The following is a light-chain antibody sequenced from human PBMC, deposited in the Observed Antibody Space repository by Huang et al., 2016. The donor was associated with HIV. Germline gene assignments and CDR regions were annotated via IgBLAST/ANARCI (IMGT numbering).Light chain of an antibody. V-gene: IGKV3-15*01. CDR3: QQYDKWPPGT. J-gene: IGKJ2*02. CDR2: GAS. Sequence: EIVMTQSPATLSVSPGERATLSCRASQSVRTNLAWYQQKPGQAPRRLIDGASTRATGSPVRFSGSGSATEFTLTISSLQSDDFAVYYCQQYDKWPPGTFGQGTKLEIK. CDR1: QSVRTN.